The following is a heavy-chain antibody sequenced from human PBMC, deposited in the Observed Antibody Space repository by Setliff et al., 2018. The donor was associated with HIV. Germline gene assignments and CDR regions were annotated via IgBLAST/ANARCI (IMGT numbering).Heavy chain of an antibody. J-gene: IGHJ4*02. CDR1: GGSISSSGYY. CDR3: ARAVDYDIFDY. V-gene: IGHV4-39*07. Sequence: SETLSLTCTVSGGSISSSGYYWGWIRQPPGKGLEWIGSIFYTGSTYYNPSLKSRVTISVDTSKNQFSLKLSSVTAADTAVYYCARAVDYDIFDYWGQGTLVTVSS. CDR2: IFYTGST. D-gene: IGHD3-9*01.